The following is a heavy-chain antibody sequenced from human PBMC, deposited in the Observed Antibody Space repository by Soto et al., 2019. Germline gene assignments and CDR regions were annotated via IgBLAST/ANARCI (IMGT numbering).Heavy chain of an antibody. D-gene: IGHD5-18*01. CDR2: ISNGDTYI. CDR1: GFTFSSYS. Sequence: PGGSLRLSCAASGFTFSSYSMNWVRQAPGKGLEWVSSISNGDTYIYYADSVKGRFTISRDNAKNSLYLQMNSLRADDTAVYYCARGLQYTYGLTVVWGQGTLVTVSS. V-gene: IGHV3-21*01. J-gene: IGHJ4*02. CDR3: ARGLQYTYGLTVV.